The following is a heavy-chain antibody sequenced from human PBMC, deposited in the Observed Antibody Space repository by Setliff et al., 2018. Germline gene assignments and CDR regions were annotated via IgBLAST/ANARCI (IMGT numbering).Heavy chain of an antibody. Sequence: SGPTLVNPTQPLTLTCTFSGFSLSTSLVGVGWIRQPPGKALEWLALIYWNDERRYSPSLKSRLTITKDTSKNQVVLTMTNMDPVDTATYYCAHIAGGGNSPRRDYWGQGTLVTVSS. D-gene: IGHD2-21*01. V-gene: IGHV2-5*01. CDR2: IYWNDER. CDR3: AHIAGGGNSPRRDY. CDR1: GFSLSTSLVG. J-gene: IGHJ4*02.